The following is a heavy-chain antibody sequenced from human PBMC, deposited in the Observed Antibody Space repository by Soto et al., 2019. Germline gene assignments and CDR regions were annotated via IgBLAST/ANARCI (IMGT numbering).Heavy chain of an antibody. D-gene: IGHD3-22*01. J-gene: IGHJ4*01. V-gene: IGHV3-21*01. CDR3: ARERGGNYTDYYFDD. CDR2: ISGTGIDI. CDR1: VLDFYYYR. Sequence: GAPRISSAASVLDFYYYRRNWVRQAPGRVRECASSISGTGIDIPLADSVKVRFVISRDNAKTSLYMQMNSLRPEDTDVYYCARERGGNYTDYYFDDWAHGTLVTGSS.